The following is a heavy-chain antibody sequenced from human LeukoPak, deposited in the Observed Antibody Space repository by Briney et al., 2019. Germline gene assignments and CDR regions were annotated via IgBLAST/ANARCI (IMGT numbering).Heavy chain of an antibody. CDR1: GFTFSSYS. CDR2: ISSSSSYI. CDR3: ARDTTTVTTGTNYFDY. D-gene: IGHD4-17*01. Sequence: GGSLRLSCAASGFTFSSYSVNWVRQAPGKGLEWVSSISSSSSYIYYADSVKGRFTISRDNAKNSLYLQMNSLRAEDTAVYYCARDTTTVTTGTNYFDYWGQGTLVTVSS. V-gene: IGHV3-21*01. J-gene: IGHJ4*02.